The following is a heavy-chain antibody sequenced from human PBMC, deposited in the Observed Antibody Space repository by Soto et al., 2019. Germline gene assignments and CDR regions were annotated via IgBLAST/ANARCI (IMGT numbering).Heavy chain of an antibody. CDR3: AKDRSYDDY. D-gene: IGHD2-21*01. J-gene: IGHJ4*02. CDR2: ISYDGSNK. V-gene: IGHV3-30*18. Sequence: GGSLRLSCAASGFTFSSYGMHWVRQAPGKGLEWVAVISYDGSNKYYADSVKGRFTISRDNSKNTLYLQMNSLRAEDTAVYYCAKDRSYDDYWGQGTLVTVSS. CDR1: GFTFSSYG.